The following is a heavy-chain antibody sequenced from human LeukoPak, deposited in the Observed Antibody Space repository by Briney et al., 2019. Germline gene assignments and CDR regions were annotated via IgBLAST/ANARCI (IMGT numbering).Heavy chain of an antibody. J-gene: IGHJ6*03. V-gene: IGHV4-34*01. Sequence: PSETLSLTCAVYGGSFSGYYWSWIRQPPGKGLEWIGEINHSGSTNYNPSLKSRVTISVDTSKNQFSLKLSSVTAADTAVYYCASVRGLRYFDWLLRYYYYYMDVWGKGTTVTVSS. D-gene: IGHD3-9*01. CDR2: INHSGST. CDR3: ASVRGLRYFDWLLRYYYYYMDV. CDR1: GGSFSGYY.